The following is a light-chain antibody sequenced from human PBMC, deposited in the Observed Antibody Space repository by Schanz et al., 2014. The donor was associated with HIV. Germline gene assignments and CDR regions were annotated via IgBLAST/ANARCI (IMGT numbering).Light chain of an antibody. CDR1: QRLHSAY. CDR3: QQYGSSSYT. J-gene: IGKJ2*01. Sequence: EIVLTQSPGSLSLLPGGSATLSCRASQRLHSAYLAWYQHKPGQPPRLVIYATSTRAAGISDRFSGTGSGTDFTLTISSLEPEDFAVYYCQQYGSSSYTFGQGTKLEIK. V-gene: IGKV3-20*01. CDR2: ATS.